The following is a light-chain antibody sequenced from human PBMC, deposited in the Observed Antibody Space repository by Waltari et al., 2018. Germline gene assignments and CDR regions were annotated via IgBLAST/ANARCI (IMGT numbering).Light chain of an antibody. Sequence: CRASQTSSRWLAWDQQKPGQAPKMLIYKSSNLDSGVPSRFSGRGSGTEFTLTISSLQPDDFATYYCQEYSTSSLSFAGGTKVDI. CDR2: KSS. CDR1: QTSSRW. CDR3: QEYSTSSLS. V-gene: IGKV1-5*03. J-gene: IGKJ4*01.